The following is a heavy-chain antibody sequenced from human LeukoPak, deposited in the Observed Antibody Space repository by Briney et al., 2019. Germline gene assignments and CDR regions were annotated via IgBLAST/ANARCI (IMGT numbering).Heavy chain of an antibody. Sequence: ASVKVSCRASGYTFTSYGISWVRQAPGQGLEWMGWISAYNGNTNYAQKLQGRVTMTTDTSTSTAYMELRSLRSDDTAVYYCARGYPVAGNYYYYGMDVWGQGTTVTVSS. CDR3: ARGYPVAGNYYYYGMDV. V-gene: IGHV1-18*01. J-gene: IGHJ6*02. CDR1: GYTFTSYG. D-gene: IGHD6-19*01. CDR2: ISAYNGNT.